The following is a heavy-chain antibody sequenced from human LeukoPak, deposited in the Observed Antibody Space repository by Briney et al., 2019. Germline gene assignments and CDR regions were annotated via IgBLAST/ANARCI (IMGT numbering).Heavy chain of an antibody. D-gene: IGHD3-10*01. Sequence: GGSLRLSCAASGFTFSSYSMNWVRQAPGKGLEWISYISSSSSSTHYADSVKGRFTISRDNAKNSLYLQMNSLRAEDTAVYYCAREGGSGSYGKYWGQGTPVTVSS. J-gene: IGHJ4*02. CDR3: AREGGSGSYGKY. V-gene: IGHV3-48*01. CDR1: GFTFSSYS. CDR2: ISSSSSST.